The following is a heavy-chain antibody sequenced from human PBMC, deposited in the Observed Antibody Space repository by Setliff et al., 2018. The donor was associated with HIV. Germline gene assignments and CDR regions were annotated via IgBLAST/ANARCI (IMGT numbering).Heavy chain of an antibody. CDR1: GYSFTSYW. CDR2: IYPGDSDT. CDR3: ARAAIGYCSGGSCYTTEYFQH. D-gene: IGHD2-15*01. J-gene: IGHJ1*01. V-gene: IGHV5-51*01. Sequence: PGESPKISCKGSGYSFTSYWIGWVRQMPGKGLEWMGIIYPGDSDTRYSPSFQGQVTISADKSISTAYLQWSSLKAPDTAMYYCARAAIGYCSGGSCYTTEYFQHWGQGTLVTVSS.